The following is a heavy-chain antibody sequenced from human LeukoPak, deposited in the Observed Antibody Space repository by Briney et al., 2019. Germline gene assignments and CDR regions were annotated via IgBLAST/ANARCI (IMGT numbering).Heavy chain of an antibody. Sequence: ASVKVSCKASGYSFTSYGITWVRQAPGQGLEWMGWISTYNGNIKYAQNLQGRVTMTTDTSTATAYMELRSLRLNDTAVYFCARARPGAYCGTTSCFSDYWGQGTLVTVSS. CDR1: GYSFTSYG. CDR2: ISTYNGNI. V-gene: IGHV1-18*01. J-gene: IGHJ4*02. D-gene: IGHD2-2*01. CDR3: ARARPGAYCGTTSCFSDY.